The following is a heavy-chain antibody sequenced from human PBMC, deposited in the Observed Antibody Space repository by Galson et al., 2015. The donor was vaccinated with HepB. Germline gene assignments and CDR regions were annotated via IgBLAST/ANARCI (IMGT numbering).Heavy chain of an antibody. D-gene: IGHD4-23*01. CDR1: GFTFSSYS. CDR2: ISSGSSYI. Sequence: SLRLSCAASGFTFSSYSLNWVRQAPEKGLEWVSSISSGSSYIYYIDSVKGRFTISRDNAKNSLYLQMNSLRAEDTAVYYCARDFNSGNLGPGFDPWGQGTLVTVSS. CDR3: ARDFNSGNLGPGFDP. V-gene: IGHV3-21*01. J-gene: IGHJ5*02.